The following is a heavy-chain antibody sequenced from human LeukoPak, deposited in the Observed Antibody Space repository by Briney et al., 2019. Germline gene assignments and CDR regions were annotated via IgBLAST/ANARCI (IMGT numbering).Heavy chain of an antibody. CDR1: GFTFKNAW. Sequence: GGSLRLSCAPSGFTFKNAWMNWVRQAPGKGPEWVGRIKSKASGGTIDYAAPVKGRFTISRDDSNNVLYLQMNCLKTEDTGVYYCTKDRPYSGSRNFDYWGQGTLVSVSS. V-gene: IGHV3-15*01. CDR3: TKDRPYSGSRNFDY. D-gene: IGHD1-26*01. J-gene: IGHJ4*02. CDR2: IKSKASGGTI.